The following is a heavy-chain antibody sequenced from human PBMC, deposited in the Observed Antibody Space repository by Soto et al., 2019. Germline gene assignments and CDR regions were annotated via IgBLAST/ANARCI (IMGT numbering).Heavy chain of an antibody. J-gene: IGHJ3*02. CDR2: ISGSGGST. Sequence: HPGGSLRLSCAASGFTFSSYAMSWVRQAPGKGLEWVSAISGSGGSTYYADSVKGRFTISRDNSKNTLYLQMNSLRAEDTAVYYCAKDVGYYYDRNDAFDIWGQGTMVTVSS. CDR1: GFTFSSYA. CDR3: AKDVGYYYDRNDAFDI. V-gene: IGHV3-23*01. D-gene: IGHD3-22*01.